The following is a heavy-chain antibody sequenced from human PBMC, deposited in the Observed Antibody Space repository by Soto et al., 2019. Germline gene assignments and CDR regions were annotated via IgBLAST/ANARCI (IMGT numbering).Heavy chain of an antibody. D-gene: IGHD3-16*01. V-gene: IGHV4-59*01. Sequence: SETLSLTCTVSGGSISNYYWTLIRQPPGKGLECIWYISYSGSTNYNPSLKSRVTISLDTSNKQFSLKLSSVTAADTAVYYCARGSDGGYSDYWGQGTQVTVSS. CDR3: ARGSDGGYSDY. CDR1: GGSISNYY. CDR2: ISYSGST. J-gene: IGHJ4*02.